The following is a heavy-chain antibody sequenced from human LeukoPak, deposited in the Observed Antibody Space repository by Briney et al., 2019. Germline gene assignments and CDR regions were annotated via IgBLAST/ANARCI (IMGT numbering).Heavy chain of an antibody. D-gene: IGHD4-17*01. CDR1: GYTFTSYD. J-gene: IGHJ4*02. CDR2: MNPNSGNT. Sequence: ASVKVSCKASGYTFTSYDINWVRQATGQGLEWMGWMNPNSGNTGYAQKFQGRVTITRNTSISTAYMELSSLRSEDTAVYYCARLKDYGDYFRFDYWGQGTLVTVSP. V-gene: IGHV1-8*03. CDR3: ARLKDYGDYFRFDY.